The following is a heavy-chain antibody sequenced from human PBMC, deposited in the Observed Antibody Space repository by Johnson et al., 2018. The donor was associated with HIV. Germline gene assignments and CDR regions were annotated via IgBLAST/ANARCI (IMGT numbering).Heavy chain of an antibody. D-gene: IGHD6-19*01. CDR2: LHWTGGST. CDR1: GFTFDDYG. J-gene: IGHJ3*02. V-gene: IGHV3-20*04. CDR3: ARYEAVAPGSAFDI. Sequence: VQLVASGGGLVQPGASLRLSCAASGFTFDDYGMSWVRQAPGQGLEWVSGLHWTGGSTGYAASVKGRFSILRATTKNSLFLQMYSLSAEDTAGYYCARYEAVAPGSAFDIWGQGTMVTVSS.